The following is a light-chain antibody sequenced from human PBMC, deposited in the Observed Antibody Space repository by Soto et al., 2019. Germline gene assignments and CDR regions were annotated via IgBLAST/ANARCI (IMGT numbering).Light chain of an antibody. Sequence: DFQMTQSPSSLSASVGDRVTITCRASQSISTYLNWYQQKPGKAPRLLIYSASNLQSGVPSRFSGSGSGTDFTLTISSLHPEDFATYYCQKTYTFGQGTKLESK. CDR1: QSISTY. V-gene: IGKV1-39*01. J-gene: IGKJ2*01. CDR3: QKTYT. CDR2: SAS.